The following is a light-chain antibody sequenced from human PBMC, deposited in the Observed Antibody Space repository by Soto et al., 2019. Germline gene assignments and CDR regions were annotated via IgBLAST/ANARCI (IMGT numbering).Light chain of an antibody. Sequence: IVMTQSPDSLAVSLGERATINCKSRRSLFSISNNTKYLAWYQQKPGKPPKLISYWASTRDSWVPDRFSASGSGTDFTLTIDSLKAEDVEIYYCHQYYNSVYTFVHGTTLDIK. CDR1: RSLFSISNNTKY. V-gene: IGKV4-1*01. CDR2: WAS. CDR3: HQYYNSVYT. J-gene: IGKJ2*01.